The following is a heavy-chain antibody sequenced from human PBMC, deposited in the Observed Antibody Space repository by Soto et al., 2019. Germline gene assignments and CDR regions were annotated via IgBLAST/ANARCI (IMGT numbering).Heavy chain of an antibody. J-gene: IGHJ6*02. CDR2: ITSAGSIK. D-gene: IGHD2-2*02. V-gene: IGHV3-30-3*01. CDR1: GFSFSRYD. CDR3: GRDRLFERHTYNYNYDMYV. Sequence: PGGSLRLSCAASGFSFSRYDMKWVRQAPGKGLEWVAAITSAGSIKYYADSVNGRYTISRGNSNNSLFLQLNSLRAEDTAVYYCGRDRLFERHTYNYNYDMYVWGQGTTVTVSS.